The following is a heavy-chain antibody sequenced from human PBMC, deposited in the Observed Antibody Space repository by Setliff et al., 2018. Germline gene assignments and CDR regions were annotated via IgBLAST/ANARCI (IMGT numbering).Heavy chain of an antibody. D-gene: IGHD6-13*01. Sequence: PSETLSLTCTVSGGSISSYYWSWIRQPPGKGREWIGEINHSGSTNYNPSLKSRVTISVDKSKNQFSLKLSSVTAADTAVYYCARAGYSSSWIDYWGQGTLVTVSS. J-gene: IGHJ4*02. CDR2: INHSGST. CDR1: GGSISSYY. CDR3: ARAGYSSSWIDY. V-gene: IGHV4-59*12.